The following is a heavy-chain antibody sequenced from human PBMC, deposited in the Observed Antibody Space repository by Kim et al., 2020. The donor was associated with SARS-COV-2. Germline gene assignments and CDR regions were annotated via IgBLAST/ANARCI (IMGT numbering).Heavy chain of an antibody. CDR1: SGSFRGYA. CDR2: INDSGSA. V-gene: IGHV4-34*10. Sequence: SETLSLTCAVYSGSFRGYAWSWIRQSPGMGLQWIGEINDSGSAKYNPSLKGRLTLSVDASKNQFSLKLFSVTAADTAVYYCARRPSDFDWGGHGSPGTVS. J-gene: IGHJ4*01. CDR3: ARRPSDFDW.